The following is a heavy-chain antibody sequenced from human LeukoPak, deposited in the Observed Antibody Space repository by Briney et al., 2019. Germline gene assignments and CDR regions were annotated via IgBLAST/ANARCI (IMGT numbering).Heavy chain of an antibody. CDR3: ARERGNYDILTDYYEGNGFDP. J-gene: IGHJ5*02. D-gene: IGHD3-9*01. CDR1: GYTFTGYY. Sequence: ASVKVSCTASGYTFTGYYMHWVRQAPGQGLEWMGWINPNSGGTNYAQKFQGRVTRTRDTSISTAYMELTRLRSDDTAVYYCARERGNYDILTDYYEGNGFDPWGQGTLVTVSS. CDR2: INPNSGGT. V-gene: IGHV1-2*02.